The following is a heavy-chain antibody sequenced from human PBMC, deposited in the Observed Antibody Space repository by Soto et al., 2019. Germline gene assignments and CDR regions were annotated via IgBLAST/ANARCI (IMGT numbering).Heavy chain of an antibody. V-gene: IGHV3-33*01. J-gene: IGHJ6*02. CDR3: ARALLPNYYDSSGYYFGGDYYGMDV. CDR1: GFTFSSYG. D-gene: IGHD3-22*01. CDR2: IWYDGSNK. Sequence: QVQLVESGGGVVQPGRSLRLSCAASGFTFSSYGMHWVRQAPGKGLEWVAVIWYDGSNKYYADSVKGRFTISRDNSKNTLYLQMNSLRAEDTAVYYCARALLPNYYDSSGYYFGGDYYGMDVWGQGTTVTVSS.